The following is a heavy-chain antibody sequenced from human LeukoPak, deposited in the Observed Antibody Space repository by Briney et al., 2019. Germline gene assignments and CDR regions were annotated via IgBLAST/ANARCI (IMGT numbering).Heavy chain of an antibody. D-gene: IGHD6-19*01. J-gene: IGHJ4*02. V-gene: IGHV3-23*01. CDR3: AKDSSSSGLDY. Sequence: PGGSLRLSCAASGFTFSTYAMSWVRQPPGKGLEWVSVISGSGGNTYYADSVKGRFTISRDNSKNTVYLQMNSLRAEDTAVYYCAKDSSSSGLDYWGQGTLVTVSS. CDR2: ISGSGGNT. CDR1: GFTFSTYA.